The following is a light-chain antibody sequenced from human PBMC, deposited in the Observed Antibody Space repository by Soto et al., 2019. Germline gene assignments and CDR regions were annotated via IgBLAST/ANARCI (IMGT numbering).Light chain of an antibody. CDR3: SSYTSGSTRV. Sequence: QSALTQPASMSGSPGQSITISCTGTSSDVGGYNYVSWYQQHPGKAPKLMIYDVSNRPSGVSNRFSGSKSGNTASLTISGLQAEDEADYYCSSYTSGSTRVFGGGTKVTVL. CDR1: SSDVGGYNY. CDR2: DVS. J-gene: IGLJ3*02. V-gene: IGLV2-14*03.